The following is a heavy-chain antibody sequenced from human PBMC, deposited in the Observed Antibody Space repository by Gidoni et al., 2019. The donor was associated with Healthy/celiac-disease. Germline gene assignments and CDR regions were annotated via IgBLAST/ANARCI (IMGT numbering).Heavy chain of an antibody. CDR3: AKDTLQYYYDSSGPPGGMDV. CDR2: ISGNSGSI. D-gene: IGHD3-22*01. J-gene: IGHJ6*02. Sequence: EVQLVESGGGLVQPGRSLRLSCAASGFTFADYAMHWVRQAPGKGLEWGSGISGNSGSIGYADSVKGRFTISRDNAKNSLYLQMNSLRAEDTALYYCAKDTLQYYYDSSGPPGGMDVWGQGTTVTVSS. CDR1: GFTFADYA. V-gene: IGHV3-9*01.